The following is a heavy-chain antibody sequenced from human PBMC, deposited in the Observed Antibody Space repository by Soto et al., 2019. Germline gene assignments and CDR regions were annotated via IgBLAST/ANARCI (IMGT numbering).Heavy chain of an antibody. CDR1: GFIFSDYA. V-gene: IGHV3-23*01. Sequence: GGSLRLSCAASGFIFSDYAMTWVRQAPGKGLEWVSAISGSVGKTYYADSVKGRFTISRDSSQNMMSLQMSGLRAEDTAIYYCVKGMNYYYYYMDVWGNGTTVTVSS. CDR3: VKGMNYYYYYMDV. J-gene: IGHJ6*03. CDR2: ISGSVGKT.